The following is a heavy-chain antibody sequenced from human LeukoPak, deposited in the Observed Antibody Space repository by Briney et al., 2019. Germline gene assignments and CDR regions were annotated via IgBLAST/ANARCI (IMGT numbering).Heavy chain of an antibody. CDR3: ARGPGGAFDF. CDR2: ISSSSTTI. Sequence: GGSLRLSCAASGFMFSTYSMNWVRQAPGKGLEWVSYISSSSTTIYYADSVKGRFTISRDNAKNSLYLQINTLRAEDTAVYYCARGPGGAFDFWGQGAMVTVSS. D-gene: IGHD1-1*01. V-gene: IGHV3-48*01. J-gene: IGHJ3*01. CDR1: GFMFSTYS.